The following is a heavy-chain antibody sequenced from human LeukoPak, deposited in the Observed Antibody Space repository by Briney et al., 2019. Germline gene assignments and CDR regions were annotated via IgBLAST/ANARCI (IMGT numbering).Heavy chain of an antibody. V-gene: IGHV1-69*13. D-gene: IGHD6-19*01. CDR3: ARDHVDSSGWYYNWFDP. CDR2: IIPIFGTA. CDR1: GGTFSSYA. Sequence: GASVKVSCKASGGTFSSYAISWVRQAPGQGLEWMGGIIPIFGTANYAQKFQGRVTITADESTSTAYMELSSLRSEDTAVYYCARDHVDSSGWYYNWFDPWGQGTLVTVSS. J-gene: IGHJ5*02.